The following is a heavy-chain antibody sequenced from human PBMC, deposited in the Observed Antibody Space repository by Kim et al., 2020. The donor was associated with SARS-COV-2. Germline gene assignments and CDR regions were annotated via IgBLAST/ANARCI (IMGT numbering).Heavy chain of an antibody. CDR3: ARVGDYGGTEYYFDY. J-gene: IGHJ4*02. CDR2: IIPIFGTA. V-gene: IGHV1-69*13. D-gene: IGHD4-17*01. CDR1: GGTFSSYA. Sequence: SVKVSCKASGGTFSSYAISWVRQAPGQGLEWMGGIIPIFGTANYAQKFQGRVTITADESTSTAYMELSSLRSEDTAVYYCARVGDYGGTEYYFDYWGQGTLVTVSS.